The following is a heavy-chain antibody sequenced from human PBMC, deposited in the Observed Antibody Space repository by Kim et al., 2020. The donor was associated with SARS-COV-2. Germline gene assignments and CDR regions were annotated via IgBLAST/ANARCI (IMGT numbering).Heavy chain of an antibody. D-gene: IGHD6-13*01. CDR3: ARSGHNSSPLDAFDI. CDR1: GFTFSSYA. CDR2: ISYDGSNK. Sequence: GGSLRLSCAASGFTFSSYAMHWVRQAPGKGLEWVAVISYDGSNKYYADSVKGRFTISRDNSKNTLYLQMNSLRAEDTAVYYCARSGHNSSPLDAFDIWG. J-gene: IGHJ3*02. V-gene: IGHV3-30-3*01.